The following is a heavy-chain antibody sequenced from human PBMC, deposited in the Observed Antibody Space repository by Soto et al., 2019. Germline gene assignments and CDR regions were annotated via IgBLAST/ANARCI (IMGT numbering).Heavy chain of an antibody. D-gene: IGHD3-3*01. V-gene: IGHV5-51*01. Sequence: RGESLKISGKGSGYSFTSYWISWVRQMPGKGLEWMGIIYPGDSNTRYSPSLQGQVTISVDKSISTAYLQWSSLKATDTATYYCARHDYDFWSGHRNRRHHYVMDVRGQRTTVTVSS. CDR3: ARHDYDFWSGHRNRRHHYVMDV. CDR2: IYPGDSNT. J-gene: IGHJ6*02. CDR1: GYSFTSYW.